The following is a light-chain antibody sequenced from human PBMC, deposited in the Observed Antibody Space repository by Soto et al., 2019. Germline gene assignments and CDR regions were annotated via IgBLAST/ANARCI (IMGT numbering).Light chain of an antibody. CDR3: SLYTSSSTYV. CDR1: SSDFGNYNL. Sequence: QSALTQPASVSGSPGQSITISCTGTSSDFGNYNLVSWYQQHPGKVPKLILFEVNKRPSGVSGRFSGSKSGNTASLTISGLQAEDEADYYCSLYTSSSTYVFGTGTKLTVL. CDR2: EVN. V-gene: IGLV2-14*02. J-gene: IGLJ1*01.